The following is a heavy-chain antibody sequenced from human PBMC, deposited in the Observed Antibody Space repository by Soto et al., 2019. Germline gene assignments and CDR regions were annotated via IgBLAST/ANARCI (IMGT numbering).Heavy chain of an antibody. J-gene: IGHJ4*02. CDR3: ARGSLQIPDCSGGSCYPLPDSGPYYFDY. D-gene: IGHD2-15*01. CDR1: GGSFSGYY. Sequence: SETLSLTCAVYGGSFSGYYWSWIRQPPGKGLEWIGEINHSGSTNYNPSLKSRVTISVDTSKNQFSLKLSSVTAADTAVYYCARGSLQIPDCSGGSCYPLPDSGPYYFDYWGQGTLVTVSS. CDR2: INHSGST. V-gene: IGHV4-34*01.